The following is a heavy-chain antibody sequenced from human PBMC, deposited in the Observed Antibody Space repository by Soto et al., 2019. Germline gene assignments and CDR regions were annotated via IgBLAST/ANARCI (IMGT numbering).Heavy chain of an antibody. CDR2: INPSGGSV. CDR1: GYTFTDYY. CDR3: ARDHPLGGGPKRDFEY. J-gene: IGHJ4*02. V-gene: IGHV1-46*01. D-gene: IGHD3-16*01. Sequence: QVQLVQSGAEVKKPGASVKVSCKASGYTFTDYYIHWVRQAPGQGLEWMGLINPSGGSVSYAQKFRGRVTMTRDTSTSTVYMELSSLRSEDTAVYYCARDHPLGGGPKRDFEYWGQGTLVTVSS.